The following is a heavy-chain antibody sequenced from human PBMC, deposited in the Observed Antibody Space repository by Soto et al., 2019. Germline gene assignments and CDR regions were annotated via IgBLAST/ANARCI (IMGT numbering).Heavy chain of an antibody. CDR3: ARQTLGNIRLRGLDY. CDR2: IWYDGSNK. J-gene: IGHJ4*02. CDR1: GFTFSDYG. Sequence: QVQLMESGGGVVQPGRSLRLSCAASGFTFSDYGMHWVRQAPGKGLEWVAVIWYDGSNKYYADSVQGRFTISRDNSKNTLYLQVNSLRAEDTAVYYCARQTLGNIRLRGLDYWGQGTLVTVSS. V-gene: IGHV3-33*01. D-gene: IGHD1-1*01.